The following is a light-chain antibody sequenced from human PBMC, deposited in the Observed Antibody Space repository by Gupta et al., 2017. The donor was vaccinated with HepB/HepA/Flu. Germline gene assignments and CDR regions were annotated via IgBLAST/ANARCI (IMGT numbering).Light chain of an antibody. V-gene: IGLV1-47*02. CDR3: AAWDDSLMSYV. CDR2: NNA. CDR1: RSNVGSNY. J-gene: IGLJ1*01. Sequence: QSAMIQPPSASGTPGQRVTISCSGSRSNVGSNYVYWYQQLPGTAPKLLIYNNAERPSGVPDRFSGSKSDTYASLVISGLRSEDEADDYCAAWDDSLMSYVFGGGTKVSVL.